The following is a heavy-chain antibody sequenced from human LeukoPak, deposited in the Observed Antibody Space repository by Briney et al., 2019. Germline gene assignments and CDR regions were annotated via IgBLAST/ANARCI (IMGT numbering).Heavy chain of an antibody. Sequence: ASVKVSCKASGYTFTSYDINWVGQATGQGLEWMGWINPNSGNTGYAQKFQGRVTMTRNTSISTAYMELSSLRSEDTAVYYCARGRNAQVVVVITTVVFDYWGQGTLVTVSS. D-gene: IGHD3-22*01. V-gene: IGHV1-8*01. CDR2: INPNSGNT. J-gene: IGHJ4*02. CDR3: ARGRNAQVVVVITTVVFDY. CDR1: GYTFTSYD.